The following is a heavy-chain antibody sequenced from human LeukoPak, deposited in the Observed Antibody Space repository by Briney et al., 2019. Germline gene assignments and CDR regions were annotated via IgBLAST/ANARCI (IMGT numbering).Heavy chain of an antibody. CDR3: ARERAYYYESSGYREIYNWFHP. D-gene: IGHD3-22*01. CDR1: GFTFSSYS. Sequence: PGGSLRLSCAASGFTFSSYSMNWVRQAPGKGLEWVSSISSSSSYIYYADSVKGRFTISRDNAKNSLYLQMNSLRAEDTAVYYCARERAYYYESSGYREIYNWFHPWGQGTLVTVSS. V-gene: IGHV3-21*04. J-gene: IGHJ5*02. CDR2: ISSSSSYI.